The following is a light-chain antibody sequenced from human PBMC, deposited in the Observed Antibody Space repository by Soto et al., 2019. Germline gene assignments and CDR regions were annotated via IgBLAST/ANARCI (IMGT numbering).Light chain of an antibody. CDR2: DAS. CDR1: QSVSSY. Sequence: EIVLTQSPATLSLSPGERATLSCRASQSVSSYLAWYQQKPGQAPRLLIYDASNRATGIPARFSGSASGTDFTLNISSLEPEDFAVYYCQQRSNWPYTFGQGTKLEIK. V-gene: IGKV3-11*01. CDR3: QQRSNWPYT. J-gene: IGKJ2*01.